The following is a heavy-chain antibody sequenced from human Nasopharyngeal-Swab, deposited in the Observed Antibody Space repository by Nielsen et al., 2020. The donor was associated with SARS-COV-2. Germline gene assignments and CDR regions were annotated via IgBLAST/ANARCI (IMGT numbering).Heavy chain of an antibody. CDR3: AKHEINYYTLGV. D-gene: IGHD3-22*01. J-gene: IGHJ6*02. CDR2: IYSDGSGT. CDR1: GFTFSNFA. V-gene: IGHV3-23*03. Sequence: GGSLRLSCAASGFTFSNFAMTWVRQPPGKGPEWAAIIYSDGSGTFYADSVEGRFAISRDNSKNTVHLEMNSLRAEDTAVYYCAKHEINYYTLGVWGQGTTVTVSS.